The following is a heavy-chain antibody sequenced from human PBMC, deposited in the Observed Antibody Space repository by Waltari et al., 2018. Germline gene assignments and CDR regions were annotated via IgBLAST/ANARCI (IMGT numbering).Heavy chain of an antibody. CDR2: ISAYNGNT. V-gene: IGHV1-18*04. J-gene: IGHJ6*02. CDR3: ARDLDIVVVPGGSPYYGMDV. D-gene: IGHD2-2*03. CDR1: GYPFTTYG. Sequence: QVQLVQSGAEVKKPGASVQVSCTGSGYPFTTYGLSWVRQAPGQGLEWMGWISAYNGNTNYAQKFQGRVSMTTDTSTSTAYLELRSLRSDDTAVYYCARDLDIVVVPGGSPYYGMDVWGQGSTVTVSS.